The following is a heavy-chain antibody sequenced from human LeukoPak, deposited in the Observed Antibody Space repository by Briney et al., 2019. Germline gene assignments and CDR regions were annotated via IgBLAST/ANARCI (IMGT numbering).Heavy chain of an antibody. CDR3: ATAFPSGSWRKNEYFQH. CDR1: GGTFSSYA. D-gene: IGHD6-13*01. V-gene: IGHV1-69*04. Sequence: SVKVSCKASGGTFSSYAISWVRQAPGQGLEWMGRIIPILGIANYAQKFQGRVTITADKSTSTAYMELSSLRSEDTAVYYCATAFPSGSWRKNEYFQHWGQGTLVTVSS. J-gene: IGHJ1*01. CDR2: IIPILGIA.